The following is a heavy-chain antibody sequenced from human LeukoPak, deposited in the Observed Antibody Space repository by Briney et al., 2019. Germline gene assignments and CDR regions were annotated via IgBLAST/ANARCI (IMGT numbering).Heavy chain of an antibody. CDR3: ARVRLQPRTLLDDAFDI. CDR1: GFTFSSYS. Sequence: SGGSLRLSCAASGFTFSSYSMNWVRQAPGKGLEWVSCISTSSSYIYYADSVKGRFTIPRDNAKNSLYLQMNSLRAEDTAVYYCARVRLQPRTLLDDAFDIWGQGTMVTVSS. CDR2: ISTSSSYI. D-gene: IGHD1-14*01. V-gene: IGHV3-21*01. J-gene: IGHJ3*02.